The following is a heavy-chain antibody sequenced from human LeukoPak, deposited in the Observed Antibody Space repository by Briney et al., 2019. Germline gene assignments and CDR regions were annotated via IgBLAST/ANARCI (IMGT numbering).Heavy chain of an antibody. V-gene: IGHV3-30*04. CDR1: GFTFSSYT. CDR3: ARDFVGGAPDYLDC. Sequence: PGGSLRLSCAASGFTFSSYTMHWVRQAPGKGLEWVAVISDDESHKYYADSVKGRFTISRDNSKNTLYLQMNSLRAEETAVYYCARDFVGGAPDYLDCWGQGTLVTVSS. CDR2: ISDDESHK. D-gene: IGHD3-16*01. J-gene: IGHJ4*02.